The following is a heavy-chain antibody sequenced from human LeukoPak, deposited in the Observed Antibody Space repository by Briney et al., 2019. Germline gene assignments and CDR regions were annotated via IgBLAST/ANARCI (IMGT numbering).Heavy chain of an antibody. CDR3: ARAGSSGDYQAGSFEY. J-gene: IGHJ4*02. CDR1: GYTFSNYS. V-gene: IGHV1-46*01. D-gene: IGHD1-26*01. Sequence: ASVKVSCKASGYTFSNYSVHWVRQAPGQGLEWMGIINPTGGSTNYAQKFQGRVTMTRDMSTTTVYMDLSSLKSEDTAVYYCARAGSSGDYQAGSFEYWGQGTLVTVSS. CDR2: INPTGGST.